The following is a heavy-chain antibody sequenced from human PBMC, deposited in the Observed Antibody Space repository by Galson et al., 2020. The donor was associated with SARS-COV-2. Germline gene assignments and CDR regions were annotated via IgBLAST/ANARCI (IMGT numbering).Heavy chain of an antibody. CDR2: ISYDGTKR. Sequence: QLGESLKISCRASGFTFSSSAMHWVRQAPGKGLEWVAIISYDGTKRYNLDSVKGRFTISRDNSKNTLYLQMDSLTTEDTVVYYCARETDDYTSSWYDYWGQGTLVTVSS. J-gene: IGHJ4*02. D-gene: IGHD6-13*01. V-gene: IGHV3-30*04. CDR1: GFTFSSSA. CDR3: ARETDDYTSSWYDY.